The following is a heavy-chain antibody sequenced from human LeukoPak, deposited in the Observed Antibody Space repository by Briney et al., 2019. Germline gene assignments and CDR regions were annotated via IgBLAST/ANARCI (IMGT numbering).Heavy chain of an antibody. D-gene: IGHD2-2*01. CDR1: GGSISSYY. V-gene: IGHV4-59*08. CDR3: ARLGCSSASCYPGN. CDR2: IYYSGST. J-gene: IGHJ4*02. Sequence: SETLSLTCTVSGGSISSYYWSWIRQPPGKGLEWIGYIYYSGSTNYNPSLKSRVTISVDTSKNQFYLKLNSVTAADTAVYYCARLGCSSASCYPGNWGQGTLVTVSS.